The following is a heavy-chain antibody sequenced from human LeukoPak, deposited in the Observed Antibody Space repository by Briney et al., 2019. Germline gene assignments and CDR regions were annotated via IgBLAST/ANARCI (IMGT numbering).Heavy chain of an antibody. CDR1: GGSFSGYY. CDR2: INHSGST. V-gene: IGHV4-34*01. J-gene: IGHJ5*02. D-gene: IGHD3-10*01. CDR3: ARVSVSPITMVRGVIGP. Sequence: SENLSLTCAVYGGSFSGYYWSWIRQPPGKGLEWIGEINHSGSTNYSPSLKSRVTISVDTSKNQFSLKLSSVTAADTAVYYCARVSVSPITMVRGVIGPWGQGTLVTVSS.